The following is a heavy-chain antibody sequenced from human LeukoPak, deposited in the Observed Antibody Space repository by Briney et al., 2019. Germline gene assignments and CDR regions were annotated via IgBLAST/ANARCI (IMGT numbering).Heavy chain of an antibody. CDR1: GYSFTSYW. V-gene: IGHV5-51*01. D-gene: IGHD3-22*01. CDR2: IYPHYSDT. J-gene: IGHJ4*02. Sequence: GESLKISCKCSGYSFTSYWIAFVRQMPGKGVEYMGIIYPHYSDTTTRPSFQGQVTISADKSISTAYLQWSSLKASDTAMYYCARHNYDSSGADYWGQGTLVTVSS. CDR3: ARHNYDSSGADY.